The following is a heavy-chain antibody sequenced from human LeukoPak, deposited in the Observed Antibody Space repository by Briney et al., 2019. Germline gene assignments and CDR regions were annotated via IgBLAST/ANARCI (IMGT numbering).Heavy chain of an antibody. CDR1: GGSFSGYF. CDR2: INHSGST. CDR3: ARGPDSGSYFAWFGP. Sequence: SETLSLTCAVYGGSFSGYFWNWIRQPPGKGLEWIGEINHSGSTHHNPSLKSRVIISIDTSKNQISLKLSSVTAADTAVYYCARGPDSGSYFAWFGPWGQGTLVTVSS. V-gene: IGHV4-34*01. D-gene: IGHD3-10*01. J-gene: IGHJ5*02.